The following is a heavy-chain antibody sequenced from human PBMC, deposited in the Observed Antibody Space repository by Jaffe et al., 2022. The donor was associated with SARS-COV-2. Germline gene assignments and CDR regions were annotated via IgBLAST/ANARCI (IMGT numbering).Heavy chain of an antibody. CDR2: IYHTGST. V-gene: IGHV4-59*01. D-gene: IGHD4-17*01. CDR1: GGSISPYY. J-gene: IGHJ3*02. CDR3: ARLNGDYPGYAFDI. Sequence: QVQLQESGPGLVKPSETLSLTCTVSGGSISPYYWSWIRQPPGKGLEWIGYIYHTGSTNYNPSLKSRVTILVDTSKNQFSLKLNSVTAADTAVYYCARLNGDYPGYAFDIWGQGTMVTVSS.